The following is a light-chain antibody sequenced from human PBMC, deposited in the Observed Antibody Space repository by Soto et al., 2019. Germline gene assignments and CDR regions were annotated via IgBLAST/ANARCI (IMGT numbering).Light chain of an antibody. CDR2: GAS. J-gene: IGKJ5*01. V-gene: IGKV3-15*01. CDR3: QQYNNCPPIT. Sequence: EIVMTQSPATLSVSPGERATLSCRASQSVSSNLAWYQQKPGQAPRLLIHGASTRATGSPARFSGSGSGTEFTLTISSLLSADFAVYYCQQYNNCPPITFGQGTRLEIK. CDR1: QSVSSN.